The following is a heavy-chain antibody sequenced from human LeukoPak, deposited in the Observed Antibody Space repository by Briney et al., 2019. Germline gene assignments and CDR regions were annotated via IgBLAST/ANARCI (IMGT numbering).Heavy chain of an antibody. J-gene: IGHJ5*02. CDR2: IYYTGKT. V-gene: IGHV4-39*07. D-gene: IGHD6-6*01. CDR3: ARDFGSSSWGWFDP. Sequence: SETLSLTCTLSNGSINSNSNYWGWVRQPPGKGLEWIGSIYYTGKTYYNASLKSRISISLETSKNQFSLMLNSVTAADTAMYYCARDFGSSSWGWFDPWGQGTMVIVSS. CDR1: NGSINSNSNY.